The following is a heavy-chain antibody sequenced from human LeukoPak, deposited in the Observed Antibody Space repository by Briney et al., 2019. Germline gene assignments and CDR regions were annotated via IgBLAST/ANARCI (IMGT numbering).Heavy chain of an antibody. CDR3: ARRGKMVQPTYYYYMDV. CDR2: VFYSGSA. D-gene: IGHD3-10*01. CDR1: GASIYTVGSF. J-gene: IGHJ6*03. V-gene: IGHV4-39*01. Sequence: SETLSLTCAVSGASIYTVGSFWGWIRQPPGKGLEWIGSVFYSGSANYNPSLQSRVTISVDTSRNQFSLRLSSVTPADTAVYYCARRGKMVQPTYYYYMDVWGKGTTVTVSS.